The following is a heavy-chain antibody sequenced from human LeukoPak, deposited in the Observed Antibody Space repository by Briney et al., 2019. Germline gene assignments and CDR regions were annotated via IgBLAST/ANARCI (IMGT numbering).Heavy chain of an antibody. CDR2: INADNGNT. J-gene: IGHJ3*02. D-gene: IGHD1-1*01. CDR3: AREDWDRGSAFDI. Sequence: ASVKVSCKASGYIFSNSAIHWVRQAPGQRLEWMAWINADNGNTKYSDHFQGRVTISRDKTANTAYMELSSLTFDDMAVYYCAREDWDRGSAFDIWGQGTVVIVSS. CDR1: GYIFSNSA. V-gene: IGHV1-3*03.